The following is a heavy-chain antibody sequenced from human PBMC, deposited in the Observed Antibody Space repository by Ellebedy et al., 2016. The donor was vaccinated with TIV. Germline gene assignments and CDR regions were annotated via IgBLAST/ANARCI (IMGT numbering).Heavy chain of an antibody. CDR2: LSYDGSNI. V-gene: IGHV3-30-3*01. CDR3: ARDLDRNYPGAYFDY. J-gene: IGHJ4*02. CDR1: GFTFSYYA. Sequence: GESLKISCAASGFTFSYYAMHWVRQAPGKGLAWVALLSYDGSNIYYADSVKGRFTISRDNSKDTLYLQMNSLRAEDTAVYYCARDLDRNYPGAYFDYWGQGTLVTVSA. D-gene: IGHD4-11*01.